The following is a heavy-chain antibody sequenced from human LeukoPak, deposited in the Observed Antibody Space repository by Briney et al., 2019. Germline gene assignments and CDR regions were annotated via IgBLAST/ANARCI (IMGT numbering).Heavy chain of an antibody. CDR3: ARHPPWQQRRRSWFDP. Sequence: SETLSLTCTVSGGSISSYYWSWIRQPPGKGLEWIGYIYYSGSTNYNPSLKSRVTISVDTSKNQFSLKLSSVTAADTAVYYCARHPPWQQRRRSWFDPWGQGTLVTVSS. V-gene: IGHV4-59*08. CDR2: IYYSGST. D-gene: IGHD6-13*01. J-gene: IGHJ5*02. CDR1: GGSISSYY.